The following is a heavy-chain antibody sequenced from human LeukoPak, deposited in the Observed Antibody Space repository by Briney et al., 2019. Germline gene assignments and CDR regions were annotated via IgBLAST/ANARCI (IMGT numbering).Heavy chain of an antibody. CDR3: ARLAVRDGYNFDY. J-gene: IGHJ4*02. CDR1: GGSINNHY. D-gene: IGHD5-24*01. V-gene: IGHV4-59*11. Sequence: SETLSLTRIVSGGSINNHYWTWIRQTPGKGLEWIGDIHYTGTTKYNPSLKSRVTISIDTSKNQFSLKLSSVTAADTAVYYCARLAVRDGYNFDYWGQGTLVTVSS. CDR2: IHYTGTT.